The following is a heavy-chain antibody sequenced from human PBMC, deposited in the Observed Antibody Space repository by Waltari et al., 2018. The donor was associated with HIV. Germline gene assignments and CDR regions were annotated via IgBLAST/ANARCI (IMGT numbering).Heavy chain of an antibody. CDR2: IKSEDDGGTT. CDR1: EFTLTNAG. V-gene: IGHV3-15*01. CDR3: TSTGGGITDY. Sequence: EVQLVESGGGLVKPGDSLRLSCAASEFTLTNAGMSWVRQAPGKGLEWVGRIKSEDDGGTTDYAAPVKGRFTISRDDSKNALYLQMNSLKTEDTALYYCTSTGGGITDYWGQGTLVTVSS. J-gene: IGHJ4*02. D-gene: IGHD2-15*01.